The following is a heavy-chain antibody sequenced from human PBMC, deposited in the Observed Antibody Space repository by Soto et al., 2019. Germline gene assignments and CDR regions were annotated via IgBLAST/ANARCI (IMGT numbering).Heavy chain of an antibody. D-gene: IGHD3-22*01. Sequence: HPGGSLRLSCAASGFTFSSYAMSWVRQAPGKGLEWVSAISGSGGSTYYADSVKGRFTISRDNSKNTLYLQMNSLRAEDTAVYYCAKCGDYYDSSGYYVVPHNWFDPWGQGTLVTVSS. CDR2: ISGSGGST. CDR1: GFTFSSYA. V-gene: IGHV3-23*01. CDR3: AKCGDYYDSSGYYVVPHNWFDP. J-gene: IGHJ5*02.